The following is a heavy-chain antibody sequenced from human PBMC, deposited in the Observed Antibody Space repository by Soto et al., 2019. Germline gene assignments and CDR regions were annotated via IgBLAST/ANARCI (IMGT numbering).Heavy chain of an antibody. Sequence: QLQLQESGPGLVKPSETLSLTCTVSGGSISSSSYYWGWIRQPPGKGLEWIGSIYYSGSTYYNPSLKSRVTISVDTSKNQFSLKLSSVTAADTAVYYCARQSSPDFWSGYYPDYWGQGTLVTVSS. J-gene: IGHJ4*02. CDR2: IYYSGST. CDR3: ARQSSPDFWSGYYPDY. V-gene: IGHV4-39*01. D-gene: IGHD3-3*01. CDR1: GGSISSSSYY.